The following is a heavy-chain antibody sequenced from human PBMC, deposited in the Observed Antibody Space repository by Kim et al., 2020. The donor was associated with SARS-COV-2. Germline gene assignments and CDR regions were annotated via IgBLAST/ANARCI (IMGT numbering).Heavy chain of an antibody. Sequence: GGSLRLSCAASGFTFSSYEMNWVRQAPGKGLEWVSYISSSGSTIYYADSVKGRFTISRDNAKNSLYLQMNSLRAEDTAVYYCARGVGRLADKITVAGIWEVRGDDYWGQGTLVTVSS. J-gene: IGHJ4*02. CDR3: ARGVGRLADKITVAGIWEVRGDDY. CDR2: ISSSGSTI. CDR1: GFTFSSYE. V-gene: IGHV3-48*03. D-gene: IGHD6-19*01.